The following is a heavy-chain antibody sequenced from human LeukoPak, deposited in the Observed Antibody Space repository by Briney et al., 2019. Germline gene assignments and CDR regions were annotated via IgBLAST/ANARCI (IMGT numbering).Heavy chain of an antibody. J-gene: IGHJ3*02. CDR2: IYYSGST. V-gene: IGHV4-59*01. Sequence: PSETLSLTCTVSGGSTSSYYWSWIRQPPGKGLEWIGYIYYSGSTNYNPSLKSRVTISVDTSKNQFSLKLSSVTAADTAVYYCASEGFWSGYPDAFDIWGQGTMVTVSS. D-gene: IGHD3-3*01. CDR1: GGSTSSYY. CDR3: ASEGFWSGYPDAFDI.